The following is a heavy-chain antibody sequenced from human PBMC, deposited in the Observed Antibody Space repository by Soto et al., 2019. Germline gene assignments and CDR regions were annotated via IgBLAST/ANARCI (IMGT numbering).Heavy chain of an antibody. V-gene: IGHV3-23*01. D-gene: IGHD2-2*01. CDR1: GLTFSSYA. CDR3: AKERDIVVVPAAIEDDWFDP. CDR2: ISGSGGST. Sequence: SLRLSCAASGLTFSSYAMSWVRQAPGKGLEWVSAISGSGGSTYYADSVKGRFTISRDNSKNTLYLQMNSLRAEDTAVYYCAKERDIVVVPAAIEDDWFDPWGQGTLVTVSS. J-gene: IGHJ5*02.